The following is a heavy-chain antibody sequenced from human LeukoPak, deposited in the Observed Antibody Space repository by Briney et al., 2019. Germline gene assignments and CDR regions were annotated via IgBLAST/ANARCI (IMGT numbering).Heavy chain of an antibody. D-gene: IGHD2-8*01. CDR2: INHSGST. CDR3: ARGLGYCTNGVCYGDY. J-gene: IGHJ4*02. V-gene: IGHV4-34*01. Sequence: PSETLSLTCAVYGGSSSGYYWSWIRQPPGKGLEWIGEINHSGSTNYNPSLKSRVTISVDTSKNQFSLKLSSVTAADTAVYYCARGLGYCTNGVCYGDYWGQGTLVTVSS. CDR1: GGSSSGYY.